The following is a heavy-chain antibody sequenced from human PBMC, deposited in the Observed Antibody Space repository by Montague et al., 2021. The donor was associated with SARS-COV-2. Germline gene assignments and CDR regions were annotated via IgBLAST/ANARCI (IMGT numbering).Heavy chain of an antibody. CDR2: VFHTGKA. V-gene: IGHV4-39*01. J-gene: IGHJ4*01. CDR3: ARNLPPATIVTVVTHFDF. Sequence: SETLSLTCTVSGDSVAANNYYWGWLRQPPGRGLEWIASVFHTGKAFYNPSLKSRSSISVDTATNQVSLKLTSVSGADTALYICARNLPPATIVTVVTHFDFWGHGTPVTVS. CDR1: GDSVAANNYY. D-gene: IGHD5-12*01.